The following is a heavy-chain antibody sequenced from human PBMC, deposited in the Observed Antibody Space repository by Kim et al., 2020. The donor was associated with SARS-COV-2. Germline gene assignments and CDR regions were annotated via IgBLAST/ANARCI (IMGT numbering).Heavy chain of an antibody. Sequence: GGSLRLSCEASGFTFSSYSMNWVRQAPGKGLEWVSSISSSSSYIYYADSVKGRFTISRDNAKNSLYLQMNSLRAEDTAVYYCARGDYGGNLVNYWGQGTLVTVSS. CDR3: ARGDYGGNLVNY. CDR2: ISSSSSYI. V-gene: IGHV3-21*01. J-gene: IGHJ4*02. CDR1: GFTFSSYS. D-gene: IGHD4-17*01.